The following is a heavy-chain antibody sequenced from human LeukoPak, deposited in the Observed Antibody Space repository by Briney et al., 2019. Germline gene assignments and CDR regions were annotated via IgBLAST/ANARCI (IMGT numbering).Heavy chain of an antibody. Sequence: GASVKVSCKASGGTFSSYAISWVRQAPGQGLEWMGGIIPIFGTANYAQKFQGRVTITADESTSTAYMELSSLRSEDTAVYYCAGVQSQNYYAMDVWGPGTPVTVSS. CDR3: AGVQSQNYYAMDV. J-gene: IGHJ6*02. V-gene: IGHV1-69*13. CDR1: GGTFSSYA. CDR2: IIPIFGTA.